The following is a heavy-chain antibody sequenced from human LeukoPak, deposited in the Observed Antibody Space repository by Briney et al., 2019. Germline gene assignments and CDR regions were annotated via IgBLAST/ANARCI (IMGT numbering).Heavy chain of an antibody. CDR2: IYYSGTT. Sequence: SETLSLTCTVFGGSVSSGDYYWSWIRQPPGKGLEWIGYIYYSGTTDYNPSLKSRLTISVDTSKNQFSLKLSSVTGADTAVYYCASGSVTTLLFDFWGQGTLVTVSS. CDR3: ASGSVTTLLFDF. CDR1: GGSVSSGDYY. J-gene: IGHJ4*02. V-gene: IGHV4-30-4*01. D-gene: IGHD3-10*01.